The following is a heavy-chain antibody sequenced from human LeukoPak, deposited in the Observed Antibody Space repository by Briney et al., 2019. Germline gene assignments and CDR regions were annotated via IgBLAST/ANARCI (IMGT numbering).Heavy chain of an antibody. D-gene: IGHD2-15*01. CDR2: INPNSGGT. CDR3: ARDSGVVAASYFDY. Sequence: ASVKVSCKASGYTFTGCYMHWVRQAPGQGLEWMGWINPNSGGTNYAQKFQGRVTMTRDTSISTAYMELSRLRSDDTAVYYCARDSGVVAASYFDYWGQGTLVTVSS. CDR1: GYTFTGCY. V-gene: IGHV1-2*02. J-gene: IGHJ4*02.